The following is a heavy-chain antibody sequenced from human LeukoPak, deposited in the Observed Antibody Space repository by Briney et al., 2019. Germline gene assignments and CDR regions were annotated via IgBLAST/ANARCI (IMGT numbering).Heavy chain of an antibody. D-gene: IGHD1-14*01. CDR1: GSTFSNYW. J-gene: IGHJ4*02. Sequence: PGGSLRLSCAASGSTFSNYWMSWVRQAPGKGPEWVANINQNGSEIYYVDSVKGRFTISRDNAKNSLYLQMNTLIAEDTALYYCARDPLTQNDYWGQGTLVTVSS. CDR2: INQNGSEI. CDR3: ARDPLTQNDY. V-gene: IGHV3-7*01.